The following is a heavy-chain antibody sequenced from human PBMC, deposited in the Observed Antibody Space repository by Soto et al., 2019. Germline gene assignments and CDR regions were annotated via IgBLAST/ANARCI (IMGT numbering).Heavy chain of an antibody. CDR2: INPHGGST. CDR1: GDTFTSYY. J-gene: IGHJ5*02. Sequence: ASVKVSCKAPGDTFTSYYLNWVRQAPGQGLEWMGVINPHGGSTKYAQKFQGRVTMTRDTSRSTVYMELRSLRSDDTVIYYCARSSGGNFGIIIEGSNWFDPWGQGTLVTVSS. V-gene: IGHV1-46*01. D-gene: IGHD3-3*01. CDR3: ARSSGGNFGIIIEGSNWFDP.